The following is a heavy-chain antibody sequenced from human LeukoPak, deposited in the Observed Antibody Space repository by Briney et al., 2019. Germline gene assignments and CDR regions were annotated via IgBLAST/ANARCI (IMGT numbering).Heavy chain of an antibody. D-gene: IGHD1-26*01. J-gene: IGHJ4*02. Sequence: SETLSLTCTVSGGSISSYYWSWIRQPPGKGLEWIGYIYYSRSTNYNPSLKSRVTISVGTSKNQFSLKLSSVTAADTAVYYCAREGLVGATGFDYWGQGTLVTVSS. CDR3: AREGLVGATGFDY. V-gene: IGHV4-59*01. CDR2: IYYSRST. CDR1: GGSISSYY.